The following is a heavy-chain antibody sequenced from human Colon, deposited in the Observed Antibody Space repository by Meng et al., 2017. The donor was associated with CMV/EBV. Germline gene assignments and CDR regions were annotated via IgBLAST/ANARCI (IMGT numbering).Heavy chain of an antibody. CDR1: GFTLSNYA. CDR3: AKVVARVMWQQVVTVQRFDP. Sequence: EVLLLESGGGLVQPGGSLRLSCAVSGFTLSNYAMTWVRQAPGKGLEWVSVISGSGSSTYYADSVKGRFTISIDNSKNTLYLQMNSLRAEDTAVYYCAKVVARVMWQQVVTVQRFDPWDQGTLVTVSS. D-gene: IGHD6-13*01. J-gene: IGHJ5*02. V-gene: IGHV3-23*01. CDR2: ISGSGSST.